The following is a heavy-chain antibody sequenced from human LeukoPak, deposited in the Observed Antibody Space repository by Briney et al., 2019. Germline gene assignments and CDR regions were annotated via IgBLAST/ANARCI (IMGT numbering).Heavy chain of an antibody. CDR1: GFTVSSNY. CDR2: IYSGGST. CDR3: AKAPEAYYDFWSGYFYYFDY. V-gene: IGHV3-53*01. Sequence: PGGSLRLSCAASGFTVSSNYMSWVRQAPGKGLEWVSVIYSGGSTYYADSVKGRFTISRDNSKNTLYLQMNSLRAEDTAVYYCAKAPEAYYDFWSGYFYYFDYWGQGTLVTVSS. J-gene: IGHJ4*02. D-gene: IGHD3-3*01.